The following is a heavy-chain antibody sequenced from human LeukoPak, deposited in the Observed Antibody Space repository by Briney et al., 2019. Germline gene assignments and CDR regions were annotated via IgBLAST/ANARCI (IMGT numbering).Heavy chain of an antibody. CDR2: ISSSSSYI. Sequence: GGSLRLSCAASGFTFSSYYMNWVRQAPGKGLEWVSSISSSSSYIYSSDSVKGRFTISRDNAKNSLYLQMNSLRVEDTAVYYCARNRGSSSSEALDYWGQGTLVTVSS. V-gene: IGHV3-21*01. CDR1: GFTFSSYY. D-gene: IGHD6-6*01. J-gene: IGHJ4*02. CDR3: ARNRGSSSSEALDY.